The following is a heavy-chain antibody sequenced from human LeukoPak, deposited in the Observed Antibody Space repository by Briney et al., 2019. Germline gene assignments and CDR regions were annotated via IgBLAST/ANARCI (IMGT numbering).Heavy chain of an antibody. CDR2: IYYSGST. V-gene: IGHV4-39*01. J-gene: IGHJ4*02. CDR3: ARSISTVATYGY. D-gene: IGHD4-17*01. Sequence: SETLSLTCTVSGGSISSSSYYWGWIRQPPGKGLEWIGSIYYSGSTYYNPSLKSRVTISVDTSKNQFSLKLSSVTAADTAVYYCARSISTVATYGYWGQGTLVTVSS. CDR1: GGSISSSSYY.